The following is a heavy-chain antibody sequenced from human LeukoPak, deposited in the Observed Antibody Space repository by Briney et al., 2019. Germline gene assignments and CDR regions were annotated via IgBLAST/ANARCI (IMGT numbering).Heavy chain of an antibody. D-gene: IGHD6-13*01. V-gene: IGHV3-30*03. CDR3: ARRYSSIRGYMDV. CDR1: GFIFSSYG. J-gene: IGHJ6*03. Sequence: GGSLRLSCAASGFIFSSYGMHWVRQAPGEGLEWVAVISYDGSNKYYADSVKGRFTISRDNSKNTLYLQMNSLRAEDTAVYYCARRYSSIRGYMDVWGKGTTVTVSS. CDR2: ISYDGSNK.